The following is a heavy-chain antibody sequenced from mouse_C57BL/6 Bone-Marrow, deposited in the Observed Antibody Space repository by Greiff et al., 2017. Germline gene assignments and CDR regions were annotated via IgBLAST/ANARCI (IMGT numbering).Heavy chain of an antibody. J-gene: IGHJ4*01. D-gene: IGHD1-1*01. Sequence: QVQLQQPGAELVRPGSSVKLSCKASGYTFTSYWMHWVKQRPIQGLEWIGNIYPYDSETHYNQKFKDKATLTVDKSSSTAYMQLSSLTSEDSAVYYCARLGASTGSSYEDAMDYWGQGTSVTVSS. V-gene: IGHV1-52*01. CDR1: GYTFTSYW. CDR3: ARLGASTGSSYEDAMDY. CDR2: IYPYDSET.